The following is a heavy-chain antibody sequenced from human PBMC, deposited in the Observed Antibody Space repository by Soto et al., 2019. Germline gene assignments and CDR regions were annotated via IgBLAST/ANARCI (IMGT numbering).Heavy chain of an antibody. Sequence: QVQLQQWGAGLLKPSETLSLTCAVYGGSFSGYYWSWIRQPPGKGLEWIGEINHSGSTNYNPSLKSRVTISVDTSKNQFSLKLSSVTAADTAVYYCASGYSYGRWVDYWGQGTLVTVSS. CDR1: GGSFSGYY. J-gene: IGHJ4*02. V-gene: IGHV4-34*01. CDR3: ASGYSYGRWVDY. CDR2: INHSGST. D-gene: IGHD5-18*01.